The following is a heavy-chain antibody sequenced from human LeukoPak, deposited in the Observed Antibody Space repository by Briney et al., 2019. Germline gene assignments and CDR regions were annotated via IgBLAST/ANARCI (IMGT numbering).Heavy chain of an antibody. V-gene: IGHV1-2*02. Sequence: ASVKVSCKASGYAFTGYYMHWVRQAPGQGLEWMGWINPNSGGTNYAQKFQGRVTMTRDTSISTAYMELSRLRSDDTAVYYCARVLGYCSGGSCYSSWYFDLWGRGTLVTVSS. J-gene: IGHJ2*01. CDR3: ARVLGYCSGGSCYSSWYFDL. CDR1: GYAFTGYY. CDR2: INPNSGGT. D-gene: IGHD2-15*01.